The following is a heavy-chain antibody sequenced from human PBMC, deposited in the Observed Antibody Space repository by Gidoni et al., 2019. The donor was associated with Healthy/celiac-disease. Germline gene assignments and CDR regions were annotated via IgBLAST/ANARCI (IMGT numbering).Heavy chain of an antibody. J-gene: IGHJ3*02. CDR2: ISSSSSTI. CDR3: ARELITPLAEGAFDI. Sequence: EVQLVESGGGLVQPGGSLRLSCAASGFTFSSYSMNWVRQAPGKGLEWVSYISSSSSTIYYADSVKGRFTISRDNAKNSLYLQMNSLRAEDTAVYYCARELITPLAEGAFDIWGQGTMVTVSS. D-gene: IGHD3-10*01. V-gene: IGHV3-48*01. CDR1: GFTFSSYS.